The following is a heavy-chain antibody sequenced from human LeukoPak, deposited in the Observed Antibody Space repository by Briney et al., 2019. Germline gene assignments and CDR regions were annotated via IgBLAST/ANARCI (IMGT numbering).Heavy chain of an antibody. CDR2: ISGDGGST. V-gene: IGHV3-43*02. CDR3: AKDMGGSGRNWASNWFDP. J-gene: IGHJ5*02. Sequence: GGSLRLSCAASGFTFDGYGMHWVRQAPGKGLEWVSLISGDGGSTYQADSVKGRFTISRDNSKNSLYLQMNSLRTEDTALYYCAKDMGGSGRNWASNWFDPWGQGTLVTVSS. CDR1: GFTFDGYG. D-gene: IGHD1-26*01.